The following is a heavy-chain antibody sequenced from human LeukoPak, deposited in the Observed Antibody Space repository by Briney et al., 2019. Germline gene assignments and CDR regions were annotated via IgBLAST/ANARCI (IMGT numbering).Heavy chain of an antibody. V-gene: IGHV3-21*01. CDR3: AELGITMIGGV. CDR1: GFSFSDYN. D-gene: IGHD3-10*02. Sequence: GGSLRLSCAASGFSFSDYNMNWVRQAPGKALEWVSSITTTGTYIFYGDSVKGRFTISRDNAQNSLYLQMNGLRAEDTAVYYCAELGITMIGGVWGKGTTVTISS. J-gene: IGHJ6*04. CDR2: ITTTGTYI.